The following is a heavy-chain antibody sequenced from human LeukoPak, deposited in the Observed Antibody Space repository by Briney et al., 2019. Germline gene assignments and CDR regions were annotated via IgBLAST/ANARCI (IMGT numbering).Heavy chain of an antibody. J-gene: IGHJ6*02. D-gene: IGHD4-17*01. V-gene: IGHV4-59*01. CDR2: VYSSGST. CDR3: ARAGHYGEYGLDV. Sequence: SETLSLTCNVSGGSISSYYWSWIRQPPGKGLEWIGYVYSSGSTKYDSYNPSLKSRATISVDPSENQFSLKLNSVTAADTALYYCARAGHYGEYGLDVWGQGTTVTVSS. CDR1: GGSISSYY.